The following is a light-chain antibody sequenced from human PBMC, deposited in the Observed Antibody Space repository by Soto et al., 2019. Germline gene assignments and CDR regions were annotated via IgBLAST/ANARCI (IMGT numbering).Light chain of an antibody. CDR1: QSVSRDY. CDR2: GAS. J-gene: IGKJ3*01. V-gene: IGKV3-20*01. CDR3: QHYGNSPPSVT. Sequence: ELVLTQSPDTLSLSPGERATLSCRASQSVSRDYLVWYQQKPGQAPRLLIYGASSRATGIPDRFSGSGSGTDFTLTISRLEPEDFAVYYCQHYGNSPPSVTFGPGTKVD.